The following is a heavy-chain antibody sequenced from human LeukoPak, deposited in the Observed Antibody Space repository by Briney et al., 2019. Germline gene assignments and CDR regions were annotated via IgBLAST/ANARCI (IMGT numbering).Heavy chain of an antibody. CDR2: ISGSGGRT. Sequence: GGSLRLSCAASGFTFSSYAMSWVRQAPGKGLEWVSAISGSGGRTYYADSVKGRFTISRDISKNTLYLQMNSLRAEDTAVYYCAKVIAYSFYYGSSGLPDYWGQGTLVTVSS. J-gene: IGHJ4*02. V-gene: IGHV3-23*01. D-gene: IGHD3-22*01. CDR3: AKVIAYSFYYGSSGLPDY. CDR1: GFTFSSYA.